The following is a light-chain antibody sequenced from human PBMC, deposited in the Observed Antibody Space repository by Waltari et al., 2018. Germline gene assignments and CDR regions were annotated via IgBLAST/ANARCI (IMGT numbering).Light chain of an antibody. CDR3: QQYNNWPPWT. CDR2: DAS. J-gene: IGKJ1*01. CDR1: QSIGTW. Sequence: DIQMTQSPSTLSASVGDRVSITFRASQSIGTWVAWFQQKPGKPPKLLIYDASNLQSGVPPRFSGSGSGTEFSLTVSSLQPDDFATYYCQQYNNWPPWTFGQGTKVEIK. V-gene: IGKV1-5*01.